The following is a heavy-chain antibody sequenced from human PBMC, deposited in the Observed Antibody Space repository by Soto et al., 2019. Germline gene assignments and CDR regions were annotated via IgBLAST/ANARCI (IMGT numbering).Heavy chain of an antibody. Sequence: ASVKVSCKTSGYAFSNYGITWVRQAPGQGLEWMGWVSAYNGNTHYAQKFQDRVTLTTDTSTSTGYMDLGSLRSDDTAMYYCVRGEYYYDSSAYYLYWGQGTLVTVSS. CDR2: VSAYNGNT. D-gene: IGHD3-22*01. CDR1: GYAFSNYG. J-gene: IGHJ4*02. V-gene: IGHV1-18*04. CDR3: VRGEYYYDSSAYYLY.